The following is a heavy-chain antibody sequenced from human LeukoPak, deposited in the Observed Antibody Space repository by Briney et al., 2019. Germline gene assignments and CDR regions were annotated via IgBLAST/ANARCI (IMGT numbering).Heavy chain of an antibody. CDR1: GFTFSSYG. Sequence: GGSLRLSCAASGFTFSSYGMHWVRQAPGKGLEWVAFIRYDGSNKYYAASVKGRFTISRDNSKNTLYLQMNSLRAEDTAVYYCAKEYSGSLHFDYWGQGTLVTVSS. V-gene: IGHV3-30*02. CDR2: IRYDGSNK. J-gene: IGHJ4*02. D-gene: IGHD1-26*01. CDR3: AKEYSGSLHFDY.